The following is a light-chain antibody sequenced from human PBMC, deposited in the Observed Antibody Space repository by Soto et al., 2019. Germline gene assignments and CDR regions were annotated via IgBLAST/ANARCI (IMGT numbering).Light chain of an antibody. V-gene: IGKV1-6*01. CDR1: QGIRND. CDR3: LQDYIYPYT. CDR2: AAS. J-gene: IGKJ2*01. Sequence: AIQMTQSPSSLSASIGDRVTITCRASQGIRNDLGWYQQKPGKAPKLLIYAASSLQSGVPSRFSGSGSGTDFSLTINSLQPEDFATYYCLQDYIYPYTFGQGTKLEIK.